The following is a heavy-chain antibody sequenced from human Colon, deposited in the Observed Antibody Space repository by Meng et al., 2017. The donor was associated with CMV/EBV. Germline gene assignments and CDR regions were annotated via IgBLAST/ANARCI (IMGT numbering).Heavy chain of an antibody. CDR1: GFTFSTYW. Sequence: GGSLRLSCAASGFTFSTYWMSWVRQAPGKGLEWVANIKQDGSEKYYVDSVKGRFTVSRDNAKNSLYLQMNSLRAEDTAVYYCASPPDIVVPDNWFDPWGQGTLVTVSS. V-gene: IGHV3-7*01. CDR2: IKQDGSEK. D-gene: IGHD2-2*01. J-gene: IGHJ5*02. CDR3: ASPPDIVVPDNWFDP.